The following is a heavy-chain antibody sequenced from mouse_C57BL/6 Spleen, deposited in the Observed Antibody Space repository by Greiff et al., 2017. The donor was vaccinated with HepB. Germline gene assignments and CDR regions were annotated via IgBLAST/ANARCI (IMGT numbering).Heavy chain of an antibody. CDR3: ARQYYGSSYADWYFDV. CDR2: IDPNSGGT. J-gene: IGHJ1*03. V-gene: IGHV1-72*01. D-gene: IGHD1-1*01. Sequence: QVQLQQPGAELVKPGASVKLSCKASGYTFTSYWMHWVKQRPGRGLEWIGRIDPNSGGTKYNEKFKSKATLTVDKPSSTAYMQLSSLQAEDSAVYYRARQYYGSSYADWYFDVWGTGTTVTVSS. CDR1: GYTFTSYW.